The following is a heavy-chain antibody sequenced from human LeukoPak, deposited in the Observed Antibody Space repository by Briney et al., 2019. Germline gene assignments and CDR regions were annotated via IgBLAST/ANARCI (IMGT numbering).Heavy chain of an antibody. CDR2: IQSDGSQE. V-gene: IGHV3-33*01. J-gene: IGHJ4*02. Sequence: GGSLRLSCATSGFIFSHFGMHWVRQAPGKGLEWVAAIQSDGSQEYFADSVKGRSTISRDKSKSTMYLQIDTLRAEDTAVYYCARNSCLIKTCLDYWGQGTLVTVSS. D-gene: IGHD3-10*01. CDR1: GFIFSHFG. CDR3: ARNSCLIKTCLDY.